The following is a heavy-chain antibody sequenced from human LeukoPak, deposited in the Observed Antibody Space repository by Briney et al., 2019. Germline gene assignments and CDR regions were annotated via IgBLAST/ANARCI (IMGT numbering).Heavy chain of an antibody. Sequence: GGSLRLSCAASGFIFRSYWMSWVRQAPGKGLEWVANIKQDGSEKYYVDSVKGRFTISRDNSKNTLYLQMNSLRAEDTAVYYCANDEPYSSSWSGDYYGMDVWGKGTTVTVSS. V-gene: IGHV3-7*01. CDR3: ANDEPYSSSWSGDYYGMDV. CDR2: IKQDGSEK. D-gene: IGHD6-13*01. CDR1: GFIFRSYW. J-gene: IGHJ6*04.